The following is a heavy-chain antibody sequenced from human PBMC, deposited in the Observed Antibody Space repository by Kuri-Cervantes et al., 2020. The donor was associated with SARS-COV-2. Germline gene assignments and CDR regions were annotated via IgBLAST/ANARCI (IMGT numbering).Heavy chain of an antibody. CDR3: ARTGAVAATQINAFDI. Sequence: SVTLSLTGTVSGGSISSSSSYFWGWIRQHPGSGLEFIGNIYYTGSTYYNPSLKSRVTISVDKSKNQFSLKLSSVTAADTAVYYCARTGAVAATQINAFDIWGQGTMVTVSS. CDR2: IYYTGST. V-gene: IGHV4-39*07. D-gene: IGHD2-15*01. CDR1: GGSISSSSSYF. J-gene: IGHJ3*02.